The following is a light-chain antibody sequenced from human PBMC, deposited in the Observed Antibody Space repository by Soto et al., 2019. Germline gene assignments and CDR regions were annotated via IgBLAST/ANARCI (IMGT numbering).Light chain of an antibody. V-gene: IGKV3-20*01. CDR2: GAS. CDR3: HQYGSSPYT. Sequence: EIVLTQSRCTLSLSPGERAILSCRASQSVSSSYLAWYQQKPGQAPRLLIYGASSRATGIPDRFSGSGSGTDITLTISRLEPEDFAVYYCHQYGSSPYTFGQGTKLEIK. J-gene: IGKJ2*01. CDR1: QSVSSSY.